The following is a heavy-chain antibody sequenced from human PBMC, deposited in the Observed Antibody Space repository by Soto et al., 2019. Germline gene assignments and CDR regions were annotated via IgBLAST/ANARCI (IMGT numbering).Heavy chain of an antibody. CDR2: INSDGSST. CDR1: GFTFSSYW. V-gene: IGHV3-74*01. D-gene: IGHD5-12*01. Sequence: VGSLRLSCAASGFTFSSYWMHWVRQAPGKGLVWVSRINSDGSSTSYADSVKGRFTISRDNAKNTLYLQMNSLRAEDTAVYYCARDLPWQSLGYGMDVCGQGTTVTVSS. CDR3: ARDLPWQSLGYGMDV. J-gene: IGHJ6*02.